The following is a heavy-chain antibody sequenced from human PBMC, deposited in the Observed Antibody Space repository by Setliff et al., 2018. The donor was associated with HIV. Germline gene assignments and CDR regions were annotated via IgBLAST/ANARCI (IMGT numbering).Heavy chain of an antibody. D-gene: IGHD4-17*01. V-gene: IGHV1-46*01. CDR3: AREAVDDYARYFDY. CDR1: GYAFTSQF. CDR2: ISPSGDRT. J-gene: IGHJ4*02. Sequence: ASVKVSCKASGYAFTSQFMHWVRQAPGQGLEWMGIISPSGDRTTYAQRFRGRVTMTSDTSTGTVYMELSSLRSEDTAVYYCAREAVDDYARYFDYWGQGSLVTVSS.